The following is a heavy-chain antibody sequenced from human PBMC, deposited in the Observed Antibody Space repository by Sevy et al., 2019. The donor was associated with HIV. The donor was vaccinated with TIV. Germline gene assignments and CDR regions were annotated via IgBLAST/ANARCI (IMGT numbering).Heavy chain of an antibody. CDR1: GGSVTTGY. Sequence: SETLSLTCTVSGGSVTTGYWSWLRQPPGKGPEWIGYVYDIGRTAYSPTLKSRVTISLDTTKNQFSLQLNSITAADTAVYYCARVRDYGSGSFSPWFGPWGQGTLVTVSS. V-gene: IGHV4-59*02. CDR3: ARVRDYGSGSFSPWFGP. D-gene: IGHD3-10*01. J-gene: IGHJ5*02. CDR2: VYDIGRT.